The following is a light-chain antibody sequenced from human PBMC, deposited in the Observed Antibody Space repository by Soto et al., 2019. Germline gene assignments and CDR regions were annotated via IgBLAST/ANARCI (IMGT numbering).Light chain of an antibody. CDR2: NAY. J-gene: IGKJ1*01. V-gene: IGKV3-20*01. CDR3: QQYDGSPRT. CDR1: QSLNSNS. Sequence: EIVLTQSPGTLSVSPGERATLSCRASQSLNSNSLAWYQQKPGQAPRVLIYNAYNRASGIPDRFSGSGAGTDFTLTISRLEPEDFVVYHCQQYDGSPRTFGQGTKVDIK.